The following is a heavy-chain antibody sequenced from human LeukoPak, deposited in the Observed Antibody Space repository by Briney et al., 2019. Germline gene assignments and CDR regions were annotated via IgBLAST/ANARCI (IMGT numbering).Heavy chain of an antibody. V-gene: IGHV3-23*01. CDR1: GFTFSSYA. Sequence: QPGGSLRLSCAASGFTFSSYAMSWVRQAPGKGLEWVSAISGSGGSTYYADSVKGRFTISRDNSKNTLYLQMNGLRAEDTAVYYCAKDTIVGIVVVPAAGRRRRWFDPWGQGTLVTVSS. J-gene: IGHJ5*02. D-gene: IGHD2-2*03. CDR3: AKDTIVGIVVVPAAGRRRRWFDP. CDR2: ISGSGGST.